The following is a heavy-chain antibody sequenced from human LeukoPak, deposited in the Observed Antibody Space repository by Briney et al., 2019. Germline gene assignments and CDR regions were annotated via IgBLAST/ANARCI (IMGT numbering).Heavy chain of an antibody. Sequence: GGSLRLSCAASGFTLSSYSMNWVRQAPGKGLEWVSHISSSSSTIYYADSVKGRFTISRDNAKNSLYLQMNSLRAEDTAVYYCVRVHGWAFDYWGQGALVTVSS. CDR1: GFTLSSYS. CDR2: ISSSSSTI. V-gene: IGHV3-48*01. D-gene: IGHD3-10*01. J-gene: IGHJ4*02. CDR3: VRVHGWAFDY.